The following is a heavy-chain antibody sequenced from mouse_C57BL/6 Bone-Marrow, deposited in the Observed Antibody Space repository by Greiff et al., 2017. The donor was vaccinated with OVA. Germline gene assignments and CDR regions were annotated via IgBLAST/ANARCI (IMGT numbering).Heavy chain of an antibody. Sequence: QVQLKQPGAELVKPGASVKLSCKASGYTFTSYWMHWVKQRPGRGLEWIGRIDPNSGGTKYNEKFKSKATLTVDKPSSTAYMQLSSLTSEDSAVYYCARWEYYGSSYHYAMDYWGQGTSVTVSS. J-gene: IGHJ4*01. CDR1: GYTFTSYW. CDR2: IDPNSGGT. V-gene: IGHV1-72*01. D-gene: IGHD1-1*01. CDR3: ARWEYYGSSYHYAMDY.